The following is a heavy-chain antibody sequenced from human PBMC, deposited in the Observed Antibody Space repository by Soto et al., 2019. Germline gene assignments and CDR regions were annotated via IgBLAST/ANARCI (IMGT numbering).Heavy chain of an antibody. Sequence: GGSLRLSCTASGFTLGDYAMSWFRQAPGKGLEWVGFIRSKAYGGTTEYAASVKGRFTISRDDSKSIAYLQMNSLKTEDTAVYYCTRPYGDYRFDWFDPWGQGTLVTVSS. J-gene: IGHJ5*02. D-gene: IGHD4-17*01. V-gene: IGHV3-49*03. CDR3: TRPYGDYRFDWFDP. CDR1: GFTLGDYA. CDR2: IRSKAYGGTT.